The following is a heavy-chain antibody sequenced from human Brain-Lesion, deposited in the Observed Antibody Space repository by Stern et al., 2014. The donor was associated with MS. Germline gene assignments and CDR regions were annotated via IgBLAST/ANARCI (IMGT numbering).Heavy chain of an antibody. CDR2: VNPNTGGT. CDR1: GYIFTGYY. Sequence: QLVQSGAEVKKPGASVKVSCKTSGYIFTGYYIHWGRQAPGQGLEWMAWVNPNTGGTKYAQKFQGRVTMSRDTSISTAYVELSSLTSDDTAVYYCARDQRGITIFGVVTDYYYLGMDVWGQGTTVTVSS. D-gene: IGHD3-3*01. J-gene: IGHJ6*02. V-gene: IGHV1-2*02. CDR3: ARDQRGITIFGVVTDYYYLGMDV.